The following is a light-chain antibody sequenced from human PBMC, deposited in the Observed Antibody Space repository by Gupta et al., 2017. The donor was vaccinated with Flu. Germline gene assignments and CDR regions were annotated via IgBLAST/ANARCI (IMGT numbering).Light chain of an antibody. CDR2: RAS. CDR3: QQDDSKLLT. Sequence: PLGQSASINCKVSLSCLDRSDNNNYLAWYQQKPGKAPKLLIYRASTWESGVPARFSGSGSGTDFTLTISSLQADDVAAYYCQQDDSKLLTFGGGTKVEIK. CDR1: LSCLDRSDNNNY. J-gene: IGKJ4*01. V-gene: IGKV4-1*01.